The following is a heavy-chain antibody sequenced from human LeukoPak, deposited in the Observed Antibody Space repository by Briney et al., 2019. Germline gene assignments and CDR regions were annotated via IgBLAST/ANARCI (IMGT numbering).Heavy chain of an antibody. CDR3: ARADFYYGSGSYFQRGAFDI. Sequence: SQTLSLTCAISGDSVSSNSAARNWIRQSPSRGLEWLGRTYYRSKWYNDYAVSVKSRITINPDTSKNQFSLQLNSVTPEDTAVYYCARADFYYGSGSYFQRGAFDIWGQGTMVTVSS. CDR2: TYYRSKWYN. V-gene: IGHV6-1*01. D-gene: IGHD3-10*01. CDR1: GDSVSSNSAA. J-gene: IGHJ3*02.